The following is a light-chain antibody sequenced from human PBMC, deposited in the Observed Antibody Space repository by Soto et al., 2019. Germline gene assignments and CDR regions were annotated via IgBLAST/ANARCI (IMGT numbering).Light chain of an antibody. CDR3: QHSYSSPT. Sequence: DIQVTQSPSSLSASVGDRVTITCRASQNIFTYLNWYQQRPGQAPNLLIYATSNLQSGVPSRFSGSGSGTDFTITISSLQPEDFATYYCQHSYSSPTFGQGTMVELK. CDR1: QNIFTY. CDR2: ATS. V-gene: IGKV1-39*01. J-gene: IGKJ2*01.